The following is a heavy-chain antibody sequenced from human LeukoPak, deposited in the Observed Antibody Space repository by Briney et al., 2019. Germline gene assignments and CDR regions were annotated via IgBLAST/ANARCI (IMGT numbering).Heavy chain of an antibody. Sequence: GGSLRLSCAASGXTFSNYWMHWVRQAPGKGLVWVSRINTDGSNTDYADSVKGRFTISRDNAKNTLYLQMNSLRAEDTAVFYCASDLDGYRCGNGAWRQGTMVTDSS. D-gene: IGHD5-12*01. CDR1: GXTFSNYW. CDR2: INTDGSNT. V-gene: IGHV3-74*01. CDR3: ASDLDGYRCGNGA. J-gene: IGHJ5*02.